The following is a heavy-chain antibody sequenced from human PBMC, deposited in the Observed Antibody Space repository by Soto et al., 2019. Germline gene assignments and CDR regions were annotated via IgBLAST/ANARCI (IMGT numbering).Heavy chain of an antibody. Sequence: SETLSLTGPVSGGSLSSYYWSWIRQPPGKGLEWFGYIYYSGSTNYNPSLKSRVTISVDTSKNQFSLKLSSVTAADTAVYYCARARPSDDFWSGYLGYYYGMDVWGQGTTVTF. CDR2: IYYSGST. J-gene: IGHJ6*02. V-gene: IGHV4-59*01. CDR1: GGSLSSYY. D-gene: IGHD3-3*01. CDR3: ARARPSDDFWSGYLGYYYGMDV.